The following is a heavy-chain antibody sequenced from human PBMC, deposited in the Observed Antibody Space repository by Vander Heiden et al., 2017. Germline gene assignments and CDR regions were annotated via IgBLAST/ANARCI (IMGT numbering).Heavy chain of an antibody. CDR3: ATSSDCTNGVCHGFDY. CDR1: GYTLTELP. Sequence: QVQLVQSGAEVKKPGPSVKVSCKVSGYTLTELPMHWGRQAPGKGLEWMGGFDPEDGETIYAQKCQGRVTMTEDTSTDTAYMELSSLRSEDTAVYYCATSSDCTNGVCHGFDYWGQGTLVTVSS. J-gene: IGHJ4*02. CDR2: FDPEDGET. V-gene: IGHV1-24*01. D-gene: IGHD2-8*01.